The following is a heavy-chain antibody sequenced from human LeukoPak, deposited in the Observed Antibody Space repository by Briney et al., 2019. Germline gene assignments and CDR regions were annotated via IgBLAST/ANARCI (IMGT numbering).Heavy chain of an antibody. Sequence: GSLRLSCSASGFTLSSYVMSWVRQAPGKGLEWVSTLSNSGGSTYYADSVKGRFTISRDNSKNALYLQMNSLRDEDTAIYYCANRRNYASDYWGQGTLVTVSS. D-gene: IGHD1-14*01. V-gene: IGHV3-23*01. J-gene: IGHJ4*02. CDR2: LSNSGGST. CDR1: GFTLSSYV. CDR3: ANRRNYASDY.